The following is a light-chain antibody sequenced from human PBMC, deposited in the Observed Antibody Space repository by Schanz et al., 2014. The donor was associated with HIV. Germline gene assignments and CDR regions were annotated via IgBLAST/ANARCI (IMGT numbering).Light chain of an antibody. CDR3: SSYTSSSTWV. CDR1: SSDVGGHNY. CDR2: EVS. Sequence: QSALTQPLSASGSPGQSVTISCTGTSSDVGGHNYVSWYQQHPGKAPKLMIYEVSERPSGVPDRFSGSKSGNTASLTVSGLQAEDEADYYCSSYTSSSTWVFGGGTQLTVL. J-gene: IGLJ3*02. V-gene: IGLV2-8*01.